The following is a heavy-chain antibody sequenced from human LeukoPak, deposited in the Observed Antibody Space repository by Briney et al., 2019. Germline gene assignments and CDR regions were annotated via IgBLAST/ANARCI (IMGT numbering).Heavy chain of an antibody. CDR3: ARGPHWDPHFDY. CDR1: GGTFNSYA. J-gene: IGHJ4*02. Sequence: ASVKVSCKASGGTFNSYAISWVRQAPGQGLEWMGWINPNSGGTNSAQKFQGRVTMTRDTSISTAYMELTRLRSDDTAVYYCARGPHWDPHFDYWGQGTLVTVSS. D-gene: IGHD7-27*01. CDR2: INPNSGGT. V-gene: IGHV1-2*02.